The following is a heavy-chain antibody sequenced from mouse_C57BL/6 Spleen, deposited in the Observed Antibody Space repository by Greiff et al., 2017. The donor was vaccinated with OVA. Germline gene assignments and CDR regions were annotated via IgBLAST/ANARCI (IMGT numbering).Heavy chain of an antibody. CDR1: GFTFSNYW. V-gene: IGHV6-3*01. Sequence: VQLKESGGGLVQPGGSMKLSCVASGFTFSNYWMNWVRQSPEKGLEWVAQIRLKSDNYATHYAESVKGRFTISRDDSKSSVYLQMNNLRAEDTGMYYCTGGVVTPFDYWGQGTTLTVSS. D-gene: IGHD2-2*01. CDR3: TGGVVTPFDY. J-gene: IGHJ2*01. CDR2: IRLKSDNYAT.